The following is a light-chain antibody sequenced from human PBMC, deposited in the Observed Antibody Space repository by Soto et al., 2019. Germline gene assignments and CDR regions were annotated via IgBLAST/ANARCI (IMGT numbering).Light chain of an antibody. V-gene: IGKV1-5*03. Sequence: DIQMTQSPSSLSASVGDRVTITCRASQTISGWLAWYQQKPGKAPNLLIYKVSTLETVVQSRFSGSASGTEFTLTISSLQHDDFATYYCQQYNTYPRTFGQGTKVEFK. CDR1: QTISGW. CDR3: QQYNTYPRT. J-gene: IGKJ1*01. CDR2: KVS.